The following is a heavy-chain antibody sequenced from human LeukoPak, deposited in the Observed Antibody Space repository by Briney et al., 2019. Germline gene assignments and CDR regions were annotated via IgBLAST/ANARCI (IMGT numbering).Heavy chain of an antibody. V-gene: IGHV3-66*01. CDR1: GFTVGDNY. CDR3: ARDGRGSSIGGG. Sequence: GGSLRLSCVASGFTVGDNYMMWVRQAPGKGLEWVSLIYSGGDIKYADAVKGRFTISRDSSKNTLYLQMNSLRVDDTAVYYCARDGRGSSIGGGWGQGTLVIVSP. D-gene: IGHD3-10*01. CDR2: IYSGGDI. J-gene: IGHJ4*02.